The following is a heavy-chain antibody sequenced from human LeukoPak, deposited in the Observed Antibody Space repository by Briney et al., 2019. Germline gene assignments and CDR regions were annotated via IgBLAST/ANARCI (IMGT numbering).Heavy chain of an antibody. D-gene: IGHD3-10*01. V-gene: IGHV3-30*04. Sequence: GGSLRLSCAASGFTFSSYAVHWVGQAQGKGLEWVAVISYDGSNKYYADSVKGRFTISRDNSKNTLYLQMNSLRAEDTAVYYCARVQSWYGASFGYWGQGTLVTVSS. CDR3: ARVQSWYGASFGY. CDR1: GFTFSSYA. J-gene: IGHJ4*02. CDR2: ISYDGSNK.